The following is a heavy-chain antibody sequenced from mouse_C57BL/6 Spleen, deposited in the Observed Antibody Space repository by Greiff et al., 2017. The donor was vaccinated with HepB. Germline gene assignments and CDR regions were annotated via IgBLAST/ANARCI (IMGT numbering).Heavy chain of an antibody. J-gene: IGHJ2*01. CDR1: GFTFSSYA. CDR2: ISDGGSYT. CDR3: ARDYYGSEDYFDY. Sequence: EVQLVESGGGLVKPGGSLKLSCAASGFTFSSYAMSWVRQTPEKRLEWVATISDGGSYTYYPDNVKGRFTISRDNAKNNLYLQMSHLKSEDTAMYYCARDYYGSEDYFDYWGQGTTLTVSS. V-gene: IGHV5-4*01. D-gene: IGHD1-1*01.